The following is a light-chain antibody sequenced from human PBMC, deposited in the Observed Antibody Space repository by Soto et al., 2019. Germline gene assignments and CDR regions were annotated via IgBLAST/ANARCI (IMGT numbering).Light chain of an antibody. J-gene: IGKJ1*01. Sequence: DIQMTQSPSSLSADVGDRVTITCRASQSLSDYLNWYQQKPGKAPNLLIHGASTLQSGVPSRFSGGGSGTEFTLTISSLQPEDFATYYCLQFNSFPRTFGQGTKVEVK. CDR3: LQFNSFPRT. CDR1: QSLSDY. V-gene: IGKV1-39*01. CDR2: GAS.